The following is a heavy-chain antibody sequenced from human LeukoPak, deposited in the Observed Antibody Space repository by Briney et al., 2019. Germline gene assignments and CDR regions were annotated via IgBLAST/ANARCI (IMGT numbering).Heavy chain of an antibody. CDR1: GFTCRNYD. J-gene: IGHJ6*02. V-gene: IGHV3-13*01. Sequence: GGSLRLSCAASGFTCRNYDMYWVRQVTRKGLEWVSVINSAGDAYYPDSVKGRFTVSRDDAKNSLYLQMNSLRAGDTAVYYCARRGMQRDYYHGMDVWGQGTTVTVSS. D-gene: IGHD6-25*01. CDR2: INSAGDA. CDR3: ARRGMQRDYYHGMDV.